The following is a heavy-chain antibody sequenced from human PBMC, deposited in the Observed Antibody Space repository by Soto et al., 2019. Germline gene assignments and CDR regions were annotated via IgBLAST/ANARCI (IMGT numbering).Heavy chain of an antibody. D-gene: IGHD2-2*01. V-gene: IGHV3-30*18. CDR2: ISYDGSNK. J-gene: IGHJ4*02. Sequence: PGGSLRLSCAASGFTFSSYGMHWVRQAPGKGLEWVAVISYDGSNKYYADSVKGRFTISRDNSKNTLYLQMNSLRAEDTAVYYCAKEGAPLTDIVVVPAAIHFDYWGRGTLVTVSS. CDR1: GFTFSSYG. CDR3: AKEGAPLTDIVVVPAAIHFDY.